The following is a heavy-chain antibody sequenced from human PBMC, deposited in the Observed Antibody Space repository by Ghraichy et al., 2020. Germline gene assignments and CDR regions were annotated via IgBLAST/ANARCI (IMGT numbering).Heavy chain of an antibody. Sequence: GGSLRLSCAASGFTFDDYAMHWVRQAPGKGLEWVSGISWNSGSIGYADSVKGRFTISRDNAKNSLYLQMNSLRAEDTALYYCAKGGTNYYDSSGYYFPAFDIWGQGTMVTVSS. CDR2: ISWNSGSI. J-gene: IGHJ3*02. CDR1: GFTFDDYA. V-gene: IGHV3-9*01. D-gene: IGHD3-22*01. CDR3: AKGGTNYYDSSGYYFPAFDI.